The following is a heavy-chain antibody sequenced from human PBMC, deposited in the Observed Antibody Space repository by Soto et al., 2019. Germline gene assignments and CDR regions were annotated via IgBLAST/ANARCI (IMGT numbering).Heavy chain of an antibody. V-gene: IGHV3-9*01. CDR1: GFTFDDYA. CDR3: AKDQGYSTSYYGYVDL. CDR2: ITWNSGII. Sequence: EVQLVESGGGLVQPGRSLRLSCAASGFTFDDYAMHWVRQPPGKGLEWVSGITWNSGIIGYADSVKGRFTISRDNDKNSLYLQMNSLRPEDTALYYCAKDQGYSTSYYGYVDLWGRGTLVTVSS. D-gene: IGHD6-13*01. J-gene: IGHJ2*01.